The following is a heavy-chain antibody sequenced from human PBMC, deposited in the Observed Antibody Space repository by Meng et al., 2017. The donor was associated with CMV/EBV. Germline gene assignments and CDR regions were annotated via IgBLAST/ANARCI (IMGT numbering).Heavy chain of an antibody. Sequence: LSLTCAASGFTFSSYGMHWVRQAPGKGLEWVAVIWYDGSNKYYADSVKGRFTISRDNSKNTLYLQMNSLRAEDTAVYYCARGSRYGDRLTSMYDAFDIWGQGTMVTVSS. D-gene: IGHD4-17*01. CDR3: ARGSRYGDRLTSMYDAFDI. CDR1: GFTFSSYG. CDR2: IWYDGSNK. V-gene: IGHV3-33*01. J-gene: IGHJ3*02.